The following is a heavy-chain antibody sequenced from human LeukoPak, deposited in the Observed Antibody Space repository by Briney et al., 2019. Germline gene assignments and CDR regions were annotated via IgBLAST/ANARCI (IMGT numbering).Heavy chain of an antibody. CDR3: ASSFYDILTGPRRWFDP. CDR2: INHSGST. CDR1: GGSFSGYY. V-gene: IGHV4-34*01. J-gene: IGHJ5*02. D-gene: IGHD3-9*01. Sequence: PSETLSLTCAVYGGSFSGYYWSWIRQPPGKGLEWIGEINHSGSTNYNPSLKSRVTISVDTSKNQFSLKLNSVTAADTAVYYCASSFYDILTGPRRWFDPWGQGTLVTVSS.